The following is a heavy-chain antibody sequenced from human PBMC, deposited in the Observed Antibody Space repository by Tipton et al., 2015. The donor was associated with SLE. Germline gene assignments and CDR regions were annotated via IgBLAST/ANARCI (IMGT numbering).Heavy chain of an antibody. J-gene: IGHJ3*02. CDR2: IKQDGSEK. Sequence: SLRLSCAASGFTFSSYWMSWVRQAPGKGLEWVANIKQDGSEKYYVDSVKGRFTISRDNAKNSLYLQMNSLRAEDTAVYYCAREGGYSYGYPDAFDIWGQGTMVTVSS. CDR1: GFTFSSYW. CDR3: AREGGYSYGYPDAFDI. D-gene: IGHD5-18*01. V-gene: IGHV3-7*03.